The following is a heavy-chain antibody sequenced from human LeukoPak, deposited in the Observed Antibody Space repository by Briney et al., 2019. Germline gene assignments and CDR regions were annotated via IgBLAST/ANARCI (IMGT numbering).Heavy chain of an antibody. CDR1: GGSISSYY. D-gene: IGHD5-24*01. V-gene: IGHV4-59*12. CDR3: ARGRRDGYTLYYMDV. CDR2: IYYSGST. Sequence: SETLSLTCTVSGGSISSYYWSWIRQPPGKGLEWIGYIYYSGSTNYNPSLKSRVTISTDTSKNQFSLKLRSVTAADTAVHYYARGRRDGYTLYYMDVWGKGTKVTVSS. J-gene: IGHJ6*03.